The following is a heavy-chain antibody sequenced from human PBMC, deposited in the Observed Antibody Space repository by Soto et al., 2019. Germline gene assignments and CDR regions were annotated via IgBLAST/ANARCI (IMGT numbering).Heavy chain of an antibody. CDR2: ISGSGVST. CDR1: GFTFSRYG. Sequence: GGSLRLSCAASGFTFSRYGMHWVRQATGKGLEWVSAISGSGVSTYYADSVKGRFTISRDNSKNTLYLQMNSLTPEDTAIYYCTRENPDAFDIWGQGTMVTVSS. V-gene: IGHV3-23*01. CDR3: TRENPDAFDI. J-gene: IGHJ3*02.